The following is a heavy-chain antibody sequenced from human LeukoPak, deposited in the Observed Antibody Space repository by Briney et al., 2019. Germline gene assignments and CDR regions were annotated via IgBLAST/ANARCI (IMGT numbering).Heavy chain of an antibody. D-gene: IGHD3-22*01. CDR1: GFTFSSYA. Sequence: PGGSLRLSCAASGFTFSSYAMSWVRQAPGKGLEWVSAISGSGGSTYYADSVKGRFTISRDNSKNTLYLQMNSLRAEDTAVYYCARQSYYDSSGYIEMLDYWGRGTLVTVSS. CDR2: ISGSGGST. CDR3: ARQSYYDSSGYIEMLDY. J-gene: IGHJ4*02. V-gene: IGHV3-23*01.